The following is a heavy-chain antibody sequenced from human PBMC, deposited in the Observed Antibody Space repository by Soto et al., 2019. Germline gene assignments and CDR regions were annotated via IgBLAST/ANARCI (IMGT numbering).Heavy chain of an antibody. Sequence: QGQLVESGGDVVQPGRSLRLSCSASGFIFGTYGMDWVRQAPGKGLEWVALISYDGNKEFYADSVKGRFTISRDNSRNTLYLHMNSLKPEDTAMYYCAKETATSVDYYYFYGLDVWGPGTTVSVSS. V-gene: IGHV3-30*18. J-gene: IGHJ6*02. CDR3: AKETATSVDYYYFYGLDV. CDR2: ISYDGNKE. CDR1: GFIFGTYG. D-gene: IGHD1-1*01.